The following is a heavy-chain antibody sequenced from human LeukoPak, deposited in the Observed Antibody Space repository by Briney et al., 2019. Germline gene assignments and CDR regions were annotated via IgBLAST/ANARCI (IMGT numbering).Heavy chain of an antibody. Sequence: ASVKVSCKASGGTFSSYAISWVRQAPGQGLEWMGRIIPILGIANYAQKFRGRVTITADKSTSTAYMELSSLRSEDTAVYYCASLYYDILTGPETYYYYYGMDVWGQGTTVTVSS. CDR1: GGTFSSYA. V-gene: IGHV1-69*04. J-gene: IGHJ6*02. CDR3: ASLYYDILTGPETYYYYYGMDV. CDR2: IIPILGIA. D-gene: IGHD3-9*01.